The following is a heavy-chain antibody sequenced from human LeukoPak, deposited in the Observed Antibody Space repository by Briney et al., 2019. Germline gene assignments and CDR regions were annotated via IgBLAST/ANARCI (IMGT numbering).Heavy chain of an antibody. Sequence: GESLKISCKGSGYSFTSYWIGWVRQMPGKGLGWMGIIYPGDSDTRYSPSFQGQVTISADKSISTAYLQWSSLKASDTAMYYCARHQDVVVPAAMSGGNWFDPWGQGTLVTVSS. J-gene: IGHJ5*02. CDR3: ARHQDVVVPAAMSGGNWFDP. V-gene: IGHV5-51*01. CDR2: IYPGDSDT. CDR1: GYSFTSYW. D-gene: IGHD2-2*01.